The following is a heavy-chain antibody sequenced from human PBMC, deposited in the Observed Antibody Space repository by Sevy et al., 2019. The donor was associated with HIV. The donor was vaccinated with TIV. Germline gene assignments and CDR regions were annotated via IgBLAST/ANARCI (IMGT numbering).Heavy chain of an antibody. Sequence: GGSLRLSCAASGFTFSSYAMHWVRQAPGKGLEWVAVISYDGSNKYYADSVKGRFTISRDNSKNTLYLQMNSLRAEDTAVYYCARETGGDYSGGYFDYWGQGTLVIVSS. CDR1: GFTFSSYA. J-gene: IGHJ4*02. D-gene: IGHD4-17*01. CDR3: ARETGGDYSGGYFDY. CDR2: ISYDGSNK. V-gene: IGHV3-30-3*01.